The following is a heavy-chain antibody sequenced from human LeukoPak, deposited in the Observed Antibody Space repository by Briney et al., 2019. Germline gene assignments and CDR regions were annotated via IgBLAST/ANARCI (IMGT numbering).Heavy chain of an antibody. D-gene: IGHD6-13*01. Sequence: GASVKVSCKAPGYTFTSYGISWVRQAPGQGLEWMGWINPNSGGTNYAQKFQGRVTMTRDTSISTAYMELSRLRSDDTAVYYCARMYSSSWYWEGNWFDPWGQGTLVTVSS. CDR3: ARMYSSSWYWEGNWFDP. CDR1: GYTFTSYG. CDR2: INPNSGGT. J-gene: IGHJ5*02. V-gene: IGHV1-2*02.